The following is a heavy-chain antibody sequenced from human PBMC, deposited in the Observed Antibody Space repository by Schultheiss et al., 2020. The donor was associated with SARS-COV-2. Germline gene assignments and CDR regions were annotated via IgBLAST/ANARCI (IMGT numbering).Heavy chain of an antibody. CDR3: ARVQGRSGSPSRYGMDV. CDR1: GGSISSYY. Sequence: SETLSLTCTVSGGSISSYYWSWIRQPPGKGLEWIGYIYYSGSTNYNPSLKSRVTISVDTSKNQFPLKLSSVTAADTAVYYCARVQGRSGSPSRYGMDVWGQGTTVTVSS. V-gene: IGHV4-59*12. J-gene: IGHJ6*02. CDR2: IYYSGST. D-gene: IGHD2-15*01.